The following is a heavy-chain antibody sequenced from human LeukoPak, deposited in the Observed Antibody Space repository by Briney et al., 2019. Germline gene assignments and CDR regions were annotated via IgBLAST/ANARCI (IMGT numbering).Heavy chain of an antibody. D-gene: IGHD5/OR15-5a*01. J-gene: IGHJ5*02. V-gene: IGHV1-2*02. Sequence: ASVKVSCKASVNDFSDFYFNWVRQAPGRGLEWVGWINPHSRATHYAQRFQGRVTMEASISTGYMELNSLTSDDTAVYYCVTTSVTHTRDPWGQGTLVTVSS. CDR2: INPHSRAT. CDR3: VTTSVTHTRDP. CDR1: VNDFSDFY.